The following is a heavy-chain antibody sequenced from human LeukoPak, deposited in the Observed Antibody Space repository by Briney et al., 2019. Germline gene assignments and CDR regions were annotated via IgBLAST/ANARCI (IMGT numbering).Heavy chain of an antibody. CDR2: ISGGGGTT. V-gene: IGHV3-23*01. Sequence: GGSLRLSCAPSGFTFSIYATRWVPQSRGKGLEWVSAISGGGGTTYYADSVKGRFTISRDNSKNTLYLQMNSLRAEDTAVYYCAKIYDILTGYYFDYWGQGTLVTVSS. CDR3: AKIYDILTGYYFDY. D-gene: IGHD3-9*01. J-gene: IGHJ4*02. CDR1: GFTFSIYA.